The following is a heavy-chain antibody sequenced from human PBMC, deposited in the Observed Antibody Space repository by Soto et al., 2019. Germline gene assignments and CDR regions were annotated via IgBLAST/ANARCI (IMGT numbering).Heavy chain of an antibody. J-gene: IGHJ6*02. CDR3: ARGGAVAGDPNLQRYYYGMDV. CDR2: ITPVLGIA. D-gene: IGHD6-19*01. CDR1: GRTFSSYS. Sequence: QVQLVQSGAEVKKPGSSVKVSCEASGRTFSSYSIIWVRQAPGQGLEWMGRITPVLGIANYAQKFQGRVTITADKSTSTAYMDLSSLTFEGTAVYYCARGGAVAGDPNLQRYYYGMDVWGQGTTVTVSS. V-gene: IGHV1-69*02.